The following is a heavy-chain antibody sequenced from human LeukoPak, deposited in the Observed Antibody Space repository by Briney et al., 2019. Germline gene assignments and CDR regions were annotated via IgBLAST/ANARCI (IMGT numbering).Heavy chain of an antibody. CDR3: AKDIVLLWFGELLPHAFDI. D-gene: IGHD3-10*01. CDR1: GFRFSGYD. V-gene: IGHV3-23*01. Sequence: GGSLRLSCAASGFRFSGYDMSWVRQAPGKGLEWVSAISGSDVSTYYADSVKGRFTVSRDNSKNTLYLQMNSLRAEDTAVYYCAKDIVLLWFGELLPHAFDIWGQGTMVTVSS. CDR2: ISGSDVST. J-gene: IGHJ3*02.